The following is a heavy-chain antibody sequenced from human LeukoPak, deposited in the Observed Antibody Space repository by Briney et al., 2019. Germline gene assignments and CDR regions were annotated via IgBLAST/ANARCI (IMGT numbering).Heavy chain of an antibody. CDR2: ISGSGSGGST. J-gene: IGHJ3*02. Sequence: GGSLRLSCAASGFTFSSSAMSWVRQAPGKGLEWVSSISGSGSGGSTYYADSVKGRFTISRDNSKNTLYLQMNSLKTEDTAVYYCTRMVYSGSYYGAFDIWGQGTMVTVSS. CDR3: TRMVYSGSYYGAFDI. D-gene: IGHD1-26*01. V-gene: IGHV3-23*01. CDR1: GFTFSSSA.